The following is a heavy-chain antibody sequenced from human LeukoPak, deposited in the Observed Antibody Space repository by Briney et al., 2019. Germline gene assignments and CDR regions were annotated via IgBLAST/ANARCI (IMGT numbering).Heavy chain of an antibody. D-gene: IGHD2-15*01. CDR1: RGSISSGNYY. Sequence: PSETLSLTCTVSRGSISSGNYYWSWIRQPAGKGLEWIGRFHTRGSTNYNPSLKSRVIISVDTSKNQFSLKLNSVTAADTAVYYCARVDGSCSGRSCPSGNWFDPWGQGTLVTVSS. J-gene: IGHJ5*02. CDR3: ARVDGSCSGRSCPSGNWFDP. CDR2: FHTRGST. V-gene: IGHV4-61*02.